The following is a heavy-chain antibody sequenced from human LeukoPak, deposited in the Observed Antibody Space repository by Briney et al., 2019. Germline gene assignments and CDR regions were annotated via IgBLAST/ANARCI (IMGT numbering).Heavy chain of an antibody. Sequence: PSETLSLTCTVSGGSISGYCWSWIRQPPGKGLEWVGYIYYSGHSNYNPSLKSRVIISVDTSKNQFSLRLISVTAADTAVYYCARGERPGLDYWGQRTLVAVSS. J-gene: IGHJ4*02. V-gene: IGHV4-59*01. CDR3: ARGERPGLDY. CDR2: IYYSGHS. D-gene: IGHD1-14*01. CDR1: GGSISGYC.